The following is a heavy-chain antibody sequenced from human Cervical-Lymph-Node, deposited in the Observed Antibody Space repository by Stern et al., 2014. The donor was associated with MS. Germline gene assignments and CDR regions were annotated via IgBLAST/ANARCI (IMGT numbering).Heavy chain of an antibody. CDR3: AKALSPLYRSTPFDC. Sequence: VQLVQSGGGLVQPGRSLRLSCAASGFTFDDYAMHWVRQAPGTGLEWVSGIIWNRGSIVYADSVKGRFTISRDNAKNSLYLHMNSLRAEDTAFYYCAKALSPLYRSTPFDCWGQGTLVTVSS. V-gene: IGHV3-9*01. CDR1: GFTFDDYA. J-gene: IGHJ4*02. CDR2: IIWNRGSI. D-gene: IGHD6-13*01.